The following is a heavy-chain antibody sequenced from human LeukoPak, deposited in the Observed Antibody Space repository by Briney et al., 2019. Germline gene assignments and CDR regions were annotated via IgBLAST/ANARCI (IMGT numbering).Heavy chain of an antibody. CDR1: GGSISSYY. CDR2: IYYSGGT. V-gene: IGHV4-59*01. D-gene: IGHD2/OR15-2a*01. J-gene: IGHJ6*02. CDR3: ARGAEPYLYYYYGRDV. Sequence: PSETLSLTCTVSGGSISSYYWSWIRQPPGKGLGWIGYIYYSGGTNYHPSLKSRVTISVDTSKNQFSLKLSSVPAADTAVYYCARGAEPYLYYYYGRDVWGQGTTVTVSS.